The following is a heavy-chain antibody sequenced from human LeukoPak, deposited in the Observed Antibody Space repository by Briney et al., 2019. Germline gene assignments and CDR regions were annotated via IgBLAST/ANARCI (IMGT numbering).Heavy chain of an antibody. J-gene: IGHJ4*02. CDR3: ARVGAGGSYGDYFDY. V-gene: IGHV1-18*01. CDR1: GYTFTSYG. CDR2: ISAYNGNT. Sequence: ASVKVSCKASGYTFTSYGISWVRQAPGQGLEWMGWISAYNGNTNYAQKLQGRVTMTTDTSTSTAYMELRSLRSDDTAVYYCARVGAGGSYGDYFDYWGQGTLVTVSS. D-gene: IGHD1-26*01.